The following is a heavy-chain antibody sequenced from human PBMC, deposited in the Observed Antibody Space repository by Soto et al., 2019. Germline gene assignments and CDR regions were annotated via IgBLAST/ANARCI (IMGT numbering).Heavy chain of an antibody. V-gene: IGHV4-34*01. CDR3: ARETYGDYAGYFDP. D-gene: IGHD4-17*01. CDR2: INHSGST. Sequence: PSETLCLTCAVYGGSFSGYYWSWIRQPPGKGLEWIGEINHSGSTNYNPSLKSRVTISVDTSKNQFSLKVRSVTAADTAVYYCARETYGDYAGYFDPWGQGIQVT. CDR1: GGSFSGYY. J-gene: IGHJ5*02.